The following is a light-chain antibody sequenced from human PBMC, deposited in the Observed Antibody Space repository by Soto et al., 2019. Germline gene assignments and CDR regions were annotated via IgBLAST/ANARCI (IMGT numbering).Light chain of an antibody. V-gene: IGKV3-15*01. J-gene: IGKJ1*01. CDR1: RSLTSN. CDR3: QQYNNWPPWT. CDR2: DAS. Sequence: EIVMTQSPATLSASLGERANLSCRASRSLTSNLAWYQQKPGQAPMLLIYDASTKATGIPARFSGSGSGTEFTLTISSLQSEDFAVYYCQQYNNWPPWTFGQGTKVDIK.